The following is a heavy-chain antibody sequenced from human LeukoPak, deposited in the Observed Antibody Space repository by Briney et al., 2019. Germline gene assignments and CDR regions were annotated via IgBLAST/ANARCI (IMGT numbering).Heavy chain of an antibody. D-gene: IGHD6-13*01. CDR1: GGSTSSSSYY. Sequence: PSETLSLTCTVSGGSTSSSSYYWGWIRQPPGKGLEWIGSIYYSGSTYYNPSLKSRVTISVDTSKNQFSLKLSSVTAADTALYYCARATAGTGYYFDYWGQGTLVTVSS. V-gene: IGHV4-39*07. CDR3: ARATAGTGYYFDY. CDR2: IYYSGST. J-gene: IGHJ4*02.